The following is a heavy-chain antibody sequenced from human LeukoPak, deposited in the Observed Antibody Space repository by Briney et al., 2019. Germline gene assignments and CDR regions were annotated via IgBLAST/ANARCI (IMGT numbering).Heavy chain of an antibody. J-gene: IGHJ3*02. V-gene: IGHV4-59*08. D-gene: IGHD6-13*01. CDR2: IYYSGST. CDR3: ARAYSSHAFDI. CDR1: GGSFSGYY. Sequence: SETLSLTCAVYGGSFSGYYWSWIRQPPGKGLEWIGYIYYSGSTNYNPSLKSRVAISVDTSKNQFSLKLSSVTAADTAVYYCARAYSSHAFDIWGQGTMVIVSS.